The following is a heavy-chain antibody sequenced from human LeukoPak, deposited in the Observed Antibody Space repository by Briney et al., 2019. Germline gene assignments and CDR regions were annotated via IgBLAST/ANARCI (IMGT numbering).Heavy chain of an antibody. J-gene: IGHJ4*02. CDR1: GFTFSSYA. D-gene: IGHD6-6*01. Sequence: AGTLRLSCAASGFTFSSYAMSWVRQAPGKGLEWVSTISGRGGTTSYADSVKGRFTISRDNSKNTLYLQMNSLRAEDTAVYYCAKLTNSSSSGYYFDYWGQGNLVTVSS. CDR3: AKLTNSSSSGYYFDY. V-gene: IGHV3-23*01. CDR2: ISGRGGTT.